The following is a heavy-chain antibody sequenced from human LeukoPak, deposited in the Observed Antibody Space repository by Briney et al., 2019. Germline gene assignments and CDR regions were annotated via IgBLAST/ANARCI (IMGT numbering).Heavy chain of an antibody. CDR3: VRDIYDDNN. V-gene: IGHV4-30-4*07. CDR2: IYDSGRA. CDR1: GGSISTGGYS. D-gene: IGHD3-16*01. Sequence: PSETLSLTCAVSGGSISTGGYSWSWIRQPPGKTLEWIGYIYDSGRAYYNPSLKSQVTISMDTSSNHFSLKLRSVTAADTAVYYCVRDIYDDNNWGQGTLVTVSS. J-gene: IGHJ4*02.